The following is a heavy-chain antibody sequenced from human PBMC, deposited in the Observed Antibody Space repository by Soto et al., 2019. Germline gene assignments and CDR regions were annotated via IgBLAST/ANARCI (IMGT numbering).Heavy chain of an antibody. CDR3: ARGDFWSGYGAGSMDV. V-gene: IGHV4-38-2*02. Sequence: SESLSLACSVSGYSMSSGYYWGWIRQPPGKGLEWIGSIYHSGSTYYNPSLKSRVTISVDTSKNQFSLKLSSVTAADTAVYYCARGDFWSGYGAGSMDVWGQGTTVTVSS. J-gene: IGHJ6*02. D-gene: IGHD3-3*01. CDR2: IYHSGST. CDR1: GYSMSSGYY.